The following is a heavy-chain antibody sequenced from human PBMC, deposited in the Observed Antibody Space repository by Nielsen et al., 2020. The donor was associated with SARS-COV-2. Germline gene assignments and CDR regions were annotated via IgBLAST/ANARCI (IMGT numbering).Heavy chain of an antibody. Sequence: GESLKISCEASGFTFSSFAMNWVRQAPGKGLEWVSSISSSRTYISYADSVKGRFTISRDNSKNTLYLQMNSLRAEDTAVYYCAKARLVVPAARRNYYYYGMDVWGQVTTVTVSS. D-gene: IGHD2-2*01. V-gene: IGHV3-21*04. J-gene: IGHJ6*02. CDR3: AKARLVVPAARRNYYYYGMDV. CDR1: GFTFSSFA. CDR2: ISSSRTYI.